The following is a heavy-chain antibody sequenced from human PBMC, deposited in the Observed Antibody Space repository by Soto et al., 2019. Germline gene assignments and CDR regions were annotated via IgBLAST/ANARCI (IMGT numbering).Heavy chain of an antibody. CDR3: ARHSTGYYYGMDV. CDR2: IDPSDSYT. J-gene: IGHJ6*02. V-gene: IGHV5-10-1*01. Sequence: HGASLKISCKRSGYSFTSYWISWVLQMPGKGLEWMGRIDPSDSYTNYSPSFQGHVTISADKSIGTAYLQWSSLKASDTAMYYCARHSTGYYYGMDVWGQGTTVTVSS. D-gene: IGHD4-4*01. CDR1: GYSFTSYW.